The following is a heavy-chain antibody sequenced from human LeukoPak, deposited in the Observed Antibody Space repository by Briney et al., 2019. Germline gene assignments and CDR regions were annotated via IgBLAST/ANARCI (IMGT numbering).Heavy chain of an antibody. CDR1: GYTFTSYG. Sequence: ASVKVSCKASGYTFTSYGISWVRQAPGQGLEWMGWISAYNGNTNYAQKLQGRVTMTTDTSTSTAYMELRSLRSDDTAVYYCARDYYSGYDPEDRYYYYYMDVWGKGTTVTVSS. CDR2: ISAYNGNT. J-gene: IGHJ6*03. D-gene: IGHD5-12*01. CDR3: ARDYYSGYDPEDRYYYYYMDV. V-gene: IGHV1-18*01.